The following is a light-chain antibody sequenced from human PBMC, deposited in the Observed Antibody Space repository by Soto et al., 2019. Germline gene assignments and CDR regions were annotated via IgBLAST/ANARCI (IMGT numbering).Light chain of an antibody. CDR2: LNSDGSH. Sequence: QPVLTQSPSASASLGASVKLTCTLSSGHSSYAIAWHQQQPEKGPRYLMNLNSDGSHSKGDGIPDRFSGSSSGAERYFTISRLQSEDETDYYCQTWGTGIQVFGGGTQLTVL. CDR1: SGHSSYA. CDR3: QTWGTGIQV. J-gene: IGLJ3*02. V-gene: IGLV4-69*01.